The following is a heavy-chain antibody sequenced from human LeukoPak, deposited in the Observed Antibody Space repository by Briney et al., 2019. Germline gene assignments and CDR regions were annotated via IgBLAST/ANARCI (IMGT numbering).Heavy chain of an antibody. CDR1: GGTFSSYA. D-gene: IGHD1-26*01. CDR3: ASNKYSGSYYDY. Sequence: ASVKVSCKASGGTFSSYAISWVRQAPGQGLEWMGGIIPIFGTANYAQKFQGRVTITADESTSTAYMELSSLRSEDTAVYYCASNKYSGSYYDYWGQGTLVTVSS. J-gene: IGHJ4*02. CDR2: IIPIFGTA. V-gene: IGHV1-69*13.